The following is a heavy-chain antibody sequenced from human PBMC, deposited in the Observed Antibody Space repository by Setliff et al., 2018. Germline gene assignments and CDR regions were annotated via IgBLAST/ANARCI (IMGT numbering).Heavy chain of an antibody. CDR3: ARSPGWIPWFDS. CDR2: FSSRNDYI. CDR1: GFSFSNYA. J-gene: IGHJ5*01. D-gene: IGHD5-18*01. V-gene: IGHV3-21*01. Sequence: GGSLRLSCEASGFSFSNYAMNWVRQAPGKGLEWVASFSSRNDYIYHADSVKGRFTISRDNAKTSLYLQMDSLRAEDTAAYFCARSPGWIPWFDSWGQGTLVTVSS.